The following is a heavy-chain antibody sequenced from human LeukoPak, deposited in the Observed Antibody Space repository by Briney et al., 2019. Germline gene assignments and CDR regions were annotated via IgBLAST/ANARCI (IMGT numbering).Heavy chain of an antibody. CDR1: GGSIRSYY. J-gene: IGHJ6*03. D-gene: IGHD3-3*01. CDR3: ARNADFWSGYGYYYYMDV. Sequence: KPSQTLSLTCTVSGGSIRSYYWSWIRQPPGKGLEWIGYIYYSGITNYSPSLMSRVTISVDTSKNQLSLRLNSVTAADTAVYYCARNADFWSGYGYYYYMDVWGKGTTVTVSS. V-gene: IGHV4-59*01. CDR2: IYYSGIT.